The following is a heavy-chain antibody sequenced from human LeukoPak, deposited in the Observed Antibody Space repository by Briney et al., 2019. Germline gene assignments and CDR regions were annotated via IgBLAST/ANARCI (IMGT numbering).Heavy chain of an antibody. CDR3: ARQTSYYYDSSGYVDAFDI. CDR2: IFYSGST. J-gene: IGHJ3*02. V-gene: IGHV4-59*08. Sequence: PSETLSLTCTVSGGSISSYYWSWIWQPPGKGLEWIGYIFYSGSTNYNPSLKSRVTISVDTSKNQFSLKLSSVTAADTAVYYCARQTSYYYDSSGYVDAFDIWGQGTMVTVSS. CDR1: GGSISSYY. D-gene: IGHD3-22*01.